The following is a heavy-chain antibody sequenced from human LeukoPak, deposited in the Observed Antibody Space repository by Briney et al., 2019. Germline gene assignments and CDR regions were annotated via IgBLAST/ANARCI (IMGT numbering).Heavy chain of an antibody. D-gene: IGHD3-3*01. Sequence: GGSPRLSCAASGFTFSTYSMNWVRQAPGKGLEWVSYITSSSRTMYYADSVKGRFTISRDNAKNSLYLQMNSLRADDTAVYYCARHGDFWSGYYVDYWGQGILVTVSS. J-gene: IGHJ4*02. V-gene: IGHV3-48*01. CDR3: ARHGDFWSGYYVDY. CDR2: ITSSSRTM. CDR1: GFTFSTYS.